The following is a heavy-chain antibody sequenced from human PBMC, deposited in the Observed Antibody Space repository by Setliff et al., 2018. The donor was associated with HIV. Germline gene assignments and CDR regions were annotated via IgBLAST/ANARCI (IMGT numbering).Heavy chain of an antibody. CDR1: GFTFSTYA. CDR2: IYSGASST. Sequence: PGGSLRLSCAVSGFTFSTYAMSWVRQAPGKGLEWVSVIYSGASSTYYADSVKGRFTISRDNSKNTLYLQMNGLRTDDTAVYYCARPEVGSATPDYWGQGTLVTVSS. V-gene: IGHV3-23*03. CDR3: ARPEVGSATPDY. J-gene: IGHJ4*02. D-gene: IGHD2-15*01.